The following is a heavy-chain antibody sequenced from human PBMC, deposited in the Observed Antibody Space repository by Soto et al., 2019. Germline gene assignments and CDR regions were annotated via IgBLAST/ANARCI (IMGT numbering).Heavy chain of an antibody. Sequence: QVQLVQSGAEVKKPGSSVKVSCKASGGTFSSHTISWVRQAPGQGLEWMGRIIAILGITNYAQKFQGRVTITADKSTSTAYMELSSLRSEDTAVYYCALKGSYGPTLDFWGQGTLVTVSS. CDR3: ALKGSYGPTLDF. CDR2: IIAILGIT. D-gene: IGHD5-18*01. CDR1: GGTFSSHT. J-gene: IGHJ4*02. V-gene: IGHV1-69*02.